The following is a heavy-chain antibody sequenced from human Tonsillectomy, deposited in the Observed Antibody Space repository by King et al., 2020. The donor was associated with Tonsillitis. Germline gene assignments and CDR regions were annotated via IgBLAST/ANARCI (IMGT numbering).Heavy chain of an antibody. Sequence: QLVQSGAEVKKPGESLKISCKGSGYSFTSYWIGWVRQMPGKGLEWMGIIYPGDSDTRYSPSFQGHVTISADKSISTAYLQWSSLKASDTAMYYCARSLAYCGSDCSEFDYWGQGTLVTVSS. CDR1: GYSFTSYW. J-gene: IGHJ4*02. CDR2: IYPGDSDT. D-gene: IGHD2-21*02. CDR3: ARSLAYCGSDCSEFDY. V-gene: IGHV5-51*01.